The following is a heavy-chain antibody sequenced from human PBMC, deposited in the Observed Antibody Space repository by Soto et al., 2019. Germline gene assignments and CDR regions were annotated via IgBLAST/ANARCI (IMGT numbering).Heavy chain of an antibody. V-gene: IGHV3-23*01. CDR3: AKSRAIVVVITTLYFDY. CDR1: GFTFSSYA. CDR2: ISGSGGST. J-gene: IGHJ4*02. Sequence: HPGGSLRLSCAASGFTFSSYAMSWVRQAPGKGLEWVSAISGSGGSTYYADSVKGRFTISRDNSKNTLYLQMNSLRAEDTAVYYCAKSRAIVVVITTLYFDYWGQGTLVTVSS. D-gene: IGHD3-22*01.